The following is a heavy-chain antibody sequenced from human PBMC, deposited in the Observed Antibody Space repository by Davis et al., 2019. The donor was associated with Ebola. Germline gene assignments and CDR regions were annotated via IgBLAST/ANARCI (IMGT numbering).Heavy chain of an antibody. Sequence: HSQTLSLTCAISVDSVSGNNGAWNWIRQSPSRGLEWLGRTYYLRSKWYIDYAASVRGRIIINPDTSNNQLSLQVNSVTPEDTAVYYCARGWLRSKFDYWGRGTLVTVSS. D-gene: IGHD5-12*01. V-gene: IGHV6-1*01. CDR2: TYYLRSKWYI. CDR3: ARGWLRSKFDY. CDR1: VDSVSGNNGA. J-gene: IGHJ4*02.